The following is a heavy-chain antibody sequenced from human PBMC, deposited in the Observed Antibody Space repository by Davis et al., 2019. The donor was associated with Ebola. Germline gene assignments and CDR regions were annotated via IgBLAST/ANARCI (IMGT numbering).Heavy chain of an antibody. Sequence: AASVKVSCKASGYTFTSYGISWVRQVPGQGLEWMGWISAYNGNTNYAQKLQGRVTMTTDTSTSTAYMELRSLRSDDTAVYYCARRVATISPTRVYYYYGMDVWGQGTTVTVSS. CDR1: GYTFTSYG. D-gene: IGHD5-12*01. J-gene: IGHJ6*02. CDR3: ARRVATISPTRVYYYYGMDV. CDR2: ISAYNGNT. V-gene: IGHV1-18*01.